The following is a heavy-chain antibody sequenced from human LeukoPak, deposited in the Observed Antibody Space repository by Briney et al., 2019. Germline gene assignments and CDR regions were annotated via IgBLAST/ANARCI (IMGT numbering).Heavy chain of an antibody. J-gene: IGHJ6*03. CDR2: INHSGST. Sequence: SETLSLTCAVYGGSFSGYYWSWIRQPPGKGLEWIGEINHSGSTNYNPSLKSRVTMSVDTSKNQFSLKLSSVTAADTAVYYCAGAAIPDYYYYYMDVWGKGTTVTVSS. CDR1: GGSFSGYY. V-gene: IGHV4-34*01. D-gene: IGHD2-2*02. CDR3: AGAAIPDYYYYYMDV.